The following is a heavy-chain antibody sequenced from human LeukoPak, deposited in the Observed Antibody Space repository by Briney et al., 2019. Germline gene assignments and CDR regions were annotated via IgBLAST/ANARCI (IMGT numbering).Heavy chain of an antibody. D-gene: IGHD7-27*01. CDR1: GFTFSSYW. J-gene: IGHJ4*02. CDR3: ARGGGTGEFDY. V-gene: IGHV3-74*01. Sequence: GGSLRLSCAASGFTFSSYWMHWVRQVPGKGLAWVSRIHSDGRSTIYADSVKDRFTISRDDAKNTLYLQMNTLRAEDTAVYYCARGGGTGEFDYWGQGTLVTVTS. CDR2: IHSDGRST.